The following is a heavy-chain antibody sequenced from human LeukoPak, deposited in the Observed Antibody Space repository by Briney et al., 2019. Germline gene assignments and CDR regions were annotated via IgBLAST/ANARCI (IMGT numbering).Heavy chain of an antibody. J-gene: IGHJ4*02. CDR3: AKDRGYSSSWPDY. CDR1: GFTFSSYA. V-gene: IGHV3-23*01. CDR2: ISGSGGST. D-gene: IGHD6-13*01. Sequence: PGGSLRLSCGASGFTFSSYAMSWVRQAPGKGLEWVSAISGSGGSTYYADSVKGRFTISRDNSKNTLYLQMNCLRAEDTAVYYCAKDRGYSSSWPDYWGQGTLVTVSS.